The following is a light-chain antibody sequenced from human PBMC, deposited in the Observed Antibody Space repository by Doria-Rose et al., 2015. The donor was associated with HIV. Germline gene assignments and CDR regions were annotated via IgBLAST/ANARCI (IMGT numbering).Light chain of an antibody. J-gene: IGKJ1*01. Sequence: DIVMTQSSGTLSLSPGERATLSCRASQSFSSTYLAWYQQKPGRAPSLLIYDGSTRATGIPDRFSASGSGTDFTLTINRLEPEDFALYYCHQYGTSWTFGQGTKVEI. V-gene: IGKV3-20*01. CDR1: QSFSSTY. CDR3: HQYGTSWT. CDR2: DGS.